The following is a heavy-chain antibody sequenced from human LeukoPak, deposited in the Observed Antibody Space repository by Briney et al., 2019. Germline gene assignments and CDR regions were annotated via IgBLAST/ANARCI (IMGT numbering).Heavy chain of an antibody. CDR2: ISYDGRKR. D-gene: IGHD3-16*02. CDR1: GFMFSGYG. Sequence: GGSLRLSCTGSGFMFSGYGMYWVRQAPGKGLEWVALISYDGRKRFYADSVKGRFTISRDNSKSALVFEMNSLRVEDTAVYYCAKDYQSAPPVGMYAWGHGTKVTVSS. J-gene: IGHJ6*02. CDR3: AKDYQSAPPVGMYA. V-gene: IGHV3-30*18.